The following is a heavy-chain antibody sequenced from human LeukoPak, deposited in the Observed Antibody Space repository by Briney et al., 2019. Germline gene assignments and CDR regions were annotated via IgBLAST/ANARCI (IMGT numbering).Heavy chain of an antibody. J-gene: IGHJ4*02. CDR3: ARAGAYDYVWGSYLDY. V-gene: IGHV3-11*01. CDR2: ISSSGSTI. D-gene: IGHD3-16*02. Sequence: GGSLRLSCAASGFTFSDYYMSWIRQAPGKGLEWVSYISSSGSTISYADSVKGRFTISRDNAKNSLYLQMNSLRAEDTAVYYCARAGAYDYVWGSYLDYWGQGTLVTVSS. CDR1: GFTFSDYY.